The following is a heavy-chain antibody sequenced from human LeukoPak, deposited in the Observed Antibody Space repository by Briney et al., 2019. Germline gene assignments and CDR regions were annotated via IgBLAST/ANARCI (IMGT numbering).Heavy chain of an antibody. CDR1: GGSFSGYY. V-gene: IGHV4-34*01. Sequence: SETLSLTCAVYGGSFSGYYWSWIRQPPGKGLEWIGEINHSGSTNYNPSLKSRVTISVDTSKNQFSLKLSSVTAADTAVYYCARDPDYDFWSDSPHWGQGILVTVSS. CDR2: INHSGST. D-gene: IGHD3-3*01. CDR3: ARDPDYDFWSDSPH. J-gene: IGHJ4*02.